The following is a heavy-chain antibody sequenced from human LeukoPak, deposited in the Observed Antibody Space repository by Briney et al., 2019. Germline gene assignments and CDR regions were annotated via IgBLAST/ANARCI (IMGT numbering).Heavy chain of an antibody. V-gene: IGHV1-2*04. J-gene: IGHJ4*02. CDR2: INPNSGGT. CDR3: ARVDGSGSYYFDY. Sequence: ASVKVSCKASGYTFTGYYMHWVRQAPGQGLEWMGWINPNSGGTNYAQKFRGWVTMTRDTSISTAYMELSRLRSDDTAVYYCARVDGSGSYYFDYWGQGTLVTVSS. CDR1: GYTFTGYY. D-gene: IGHD3-10*01.